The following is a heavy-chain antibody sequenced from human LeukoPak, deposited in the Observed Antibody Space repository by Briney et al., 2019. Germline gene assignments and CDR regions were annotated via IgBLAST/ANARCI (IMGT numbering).Heavy chain of an antibody. D-gene: IGHD1-26*01. CDR3: AKYRTGPPYGLDV. V-gene: IGHV3-23*01. J-gene: IGHJ6*02. CDR2: ISGSGGST. CDR1: GFTFSTYA. Sequence: GGSLRLSCAASGFTFSTYAMNWVRQAPGKGLEWVSGISGSGGSTWYADSVKGRFTNSGDNSKNTLYLQMNRLRAEDTATYYCAKYRTGPPYGLDVWGQGTTVTVSS.